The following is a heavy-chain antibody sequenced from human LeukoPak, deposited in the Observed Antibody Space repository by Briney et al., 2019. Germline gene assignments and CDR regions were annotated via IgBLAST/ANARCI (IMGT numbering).Heavy chain of an antibody. J-gene: IGHJ4*02. Sequence: GSHRLSCAASGFTFVDYGMSWVRQAPGKGLEWVSGITRNGGSTGYADSVKGRFTISRDNAKNSLYLQMNSLRAEDTALCYCARGAASYYYGSVSFIDYWGQVSLVNISS. CDR3: ARGAASYYYGSVSFIDY. CDR1: GFTFVDYG. CDR2: ITRNGGST. D-gene: IGHD3-10*01. V-gene: IGHV3-20*04.